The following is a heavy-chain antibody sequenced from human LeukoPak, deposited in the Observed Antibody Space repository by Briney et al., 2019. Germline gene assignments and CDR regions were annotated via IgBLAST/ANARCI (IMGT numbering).Heavy chain of an antibody. V-gene: IGHV3-15*07. CDR1: SITFTKAR. D-gene: IGHD1-1*01. J-gene: IGHJ4*02. CDR2: IVSETVGGRT. CDR3: ATSITTPGAFDI. Sequence: PGGSLRLSCAASSITFTKARMNWARQAPGKGLEWVARIVSETVGGRTDYAASVKGRFTISRDDSKSTLFLQMSSLKIEDTAVYYCATSITTPGAFDIWGQGVLVTVSS.